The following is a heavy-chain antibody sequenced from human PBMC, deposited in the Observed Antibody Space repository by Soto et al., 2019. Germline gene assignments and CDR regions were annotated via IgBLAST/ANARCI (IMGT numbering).Heavy chain of an antibody. J-gene: IGHJ4*02. Sequence: SETLSLTCTVSGYSITSNSYFWAWIRQPPGKGLEWIGSIYYSGTTYYNPSLKSRVTISVDRSKNQFSLKLSSVTAADTAVYYCARHFSVDYVDYWGQGALVTVS. CDR3: ARHFSVDYVDY. CDR1: GYSITSNSYF. CDR2: IYYSGTT. V-gene: IGHV4-39*01.